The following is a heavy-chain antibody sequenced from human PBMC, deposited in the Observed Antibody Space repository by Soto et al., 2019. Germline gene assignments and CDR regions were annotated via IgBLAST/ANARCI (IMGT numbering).Heavy chain of an antibody. CDR3: ARGFGGRGVMRGPGFDY. CDR1: GGSISSSSYY. J-gene: IGHJ4*02. Sequence: SETLSLTCTASGGSISSSSYYWGWIRQPPGKGLEWIGSIYYSGSTYYNPSLKSRVTISVDTCKNQFSLKLSSVTAADTAVYYCARGFGGRGVMRGPGFDYWGQGTLVTVSS. V-gene: IGHV4-39*07. D-gene: IGHD3-10*01. CDR2: IYYSGST.